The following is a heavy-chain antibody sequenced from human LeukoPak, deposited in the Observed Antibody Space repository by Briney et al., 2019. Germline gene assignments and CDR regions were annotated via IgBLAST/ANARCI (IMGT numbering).Heavy chain of an antibody. V-gene: IGHV1-8*03. CDR3: ARGLHYDFWSAPDAFDI. D-gene: IGHD3-3*01. Sequence: ASVKVSCRASGYTFTSYDINWVRQATGQGLEWMGWTNPNSGNTGYAQKFQGRVTITRNTSISTAYMELSSLRSEDTAVYYCARGLHYDFWSAPDAFDIWGQGTMVTVSS. CDR2: TNPNSGNT. J-gene: IGHJ3*02. CDR1: GYTFTSYD.